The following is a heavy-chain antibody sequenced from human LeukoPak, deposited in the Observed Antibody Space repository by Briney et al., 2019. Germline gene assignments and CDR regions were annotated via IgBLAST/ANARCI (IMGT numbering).Heavy chain of an antibody. J-gene: IGHJ4*02. Sequence: GGSLRLSCAASGFTVSTYYLSWVRQAPGKGLEWVAVIYSGGTTHYAASVKGRFTIYSDNSKNTPFLQINSLRVEGTSVYYSARTYNEVSRGSDWGEGTPVTVSS. CDR1: GFTVSTYY. V-gene: IGHV3-66*01. CDR3: ARTYNEVSRGSD. D-gene: IGHD3-22*01. CDR2: IYSGGTT.